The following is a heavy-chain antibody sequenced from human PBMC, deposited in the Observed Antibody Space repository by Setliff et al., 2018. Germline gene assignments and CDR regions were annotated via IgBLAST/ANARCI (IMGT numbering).Heavy chain of an antibody. Sequence: PGGSLRLSCAASGFTFSSYWMAWVRQAPGKGLEWLASINPHGSEKYYADSVKGRFTISRDNAKNSLSLQMNSLRAEDTAVYYCVRDGAGAFDYWGQGALVTVSS. D-gene: IGHD1-26*01. J-gene: IGHJ4*02. CDR1: GFTFSSYW. V-gene: IGHV3-7*01. CDR3: VRDGAGAFDY. CDR2: INPHGSEK.